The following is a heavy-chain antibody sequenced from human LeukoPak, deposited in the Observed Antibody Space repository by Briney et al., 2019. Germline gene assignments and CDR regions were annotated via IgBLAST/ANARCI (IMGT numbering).Heavy chain of an antibody. CDR2: ISYDGSNK. CDR3: AKGSRSSGHYSDY. CDR1: GFTFSSYG. D-gene: IGHD3-22*01. J-gene: IGHJ4*02. V-gene: IGHV3-30*18. Sequence: GGSLRLSCAASGFTFSSYGMHWVRQAPGKGLEWVAVISYDGSNKYHADSVKGRFTISRDNSNNTLYLQMNSLRAEDTAVYYCAKGSRSSGHYSDYWGQGTLVTVSS.